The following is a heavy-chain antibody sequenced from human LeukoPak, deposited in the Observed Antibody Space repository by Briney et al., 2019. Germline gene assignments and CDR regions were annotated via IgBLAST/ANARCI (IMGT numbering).Heavy chain of an antibody. CDR2: IYYSGST. D-gene: IGHD5-18*01. Sequence: SETLSLTCTVSGGSISSGDCYWSWIRQPPGKGLEWIGYIYYSGSTYYNPSLKSRVTISVDTSKNQFSLKLSSVTAADTAAYYCARARGYSYGSPFDYWGQGTLVTVSS. CDR3: ARARGYSYGSPFDY. V-gene: IGHV4-30-4*01. J-gene: IGHJ4*02. CDR1: GGSISSGDCY.